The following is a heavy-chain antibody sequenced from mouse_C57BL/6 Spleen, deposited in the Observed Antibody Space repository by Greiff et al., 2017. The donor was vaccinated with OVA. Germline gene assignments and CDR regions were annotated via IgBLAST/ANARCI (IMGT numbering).Heavy chain of an antibody. CDR3: AREGTTVVAPYWYFDV. D-gene: IGHD1-1*01. J-gene: IGHJ1*03. CDR1: GYTFTSYW. V-gene: IGHV1-53*01. CDR2: INPSNGGT. Sequence: VQLQQSGTELVKPGASVKLSCKASGYTFTSYWMHWVKQRPGQGLEWIGNINPSNGGTNYNEKFKSKATLTVDKSSSTAYMQLSSLTSEDSAVYYCAREGTTVVAPYWYFDVWGTGTTVTVSS.